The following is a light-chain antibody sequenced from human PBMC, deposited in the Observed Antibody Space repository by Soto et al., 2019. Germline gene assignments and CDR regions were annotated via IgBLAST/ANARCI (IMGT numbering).Light chain of an antibody. J-gene: IGKJ1*01. V-gene: IGKV3-11*01. CDR3: QQRGNLWT. CDR1: QSVSNSF. Sequence: EIVLTQSPATLSLSPGERATLSCRASQSVSNSFLAWYQQKAGQSPRLLIYAASNRATGIPARFSGSGSGTDFTLTISSLEPEDFAVYYCQQRGNLWTFGQGTKVDIK. CDR2: AAS.